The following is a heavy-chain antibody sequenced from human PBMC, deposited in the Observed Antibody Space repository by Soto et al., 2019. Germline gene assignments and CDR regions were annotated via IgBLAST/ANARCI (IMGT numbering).Heavy chain of an antibody. CDR3: ARHVPAAGYYYGMDV. CDR1: GGTFSSYA. J-gene: IGHJ6*02. Sequence: QVQLVQSGAEVKKPGSSVKVSCKASGGTFSSYAISWVRQAPGQGLEWMGGIIPIFGTANYAQKFQVRVTITADESTSTAYMELSSLRSDDTAMYYCARHVPAAGYYYGMDVWGQGTTVTVSS. V-gene: IGHV1-69*12. D-gene: IGHD2-2*01. CDR2: IIPIFGTA.